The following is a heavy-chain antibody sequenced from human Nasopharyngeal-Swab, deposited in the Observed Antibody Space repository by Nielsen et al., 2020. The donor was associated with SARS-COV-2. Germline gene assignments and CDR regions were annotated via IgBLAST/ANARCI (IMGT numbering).Heavy chain of an antibody. V-gene: IGHV3-11*01. CDR3: ASTEGDYFDY. J-gene: IGHJ4*02. Sequence: WIRQPPGKGLEWVSYISSSGSTIYYADSVKGRFTISRDNAKNSLYLQMNSLRAEDTAVYYCASTEGDYFDYWGQGTLVTVSS. CDR2: ISSSGSTI.